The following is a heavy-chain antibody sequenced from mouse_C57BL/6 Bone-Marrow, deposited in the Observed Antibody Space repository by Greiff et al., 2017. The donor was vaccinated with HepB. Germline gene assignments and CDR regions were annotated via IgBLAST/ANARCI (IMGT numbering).Heavy chain of an antibody. CDR1: GFNIKNTY. Sequence: VQLQQPVAELVRPGASVKLSCTASGFNIKNTYMHWVKQRPEQGLEWIGRIDPANGNTKYAPKFQGKATITADTSSNTAYLQLSSLTSEDTAIYYCARWAAGLTGTRGFDYWGQGTTLTVSS. CDR3: ARWAAGLTGTRGFDY. V-gene: IGHV14-3*01. J-gene: IGHJ2*01. D-gene: IGHD4-1*01. CDR2: IDPANGNT.